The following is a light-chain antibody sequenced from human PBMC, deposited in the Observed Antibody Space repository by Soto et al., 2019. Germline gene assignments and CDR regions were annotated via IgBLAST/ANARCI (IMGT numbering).Light chain of an antibody. J-gene: IGLJ3*02. CDR3: SSYTSSSTRV. Sequence: QSALTQPPSVSGSPGQSITISCTGTSSDVGGYNYVYWYQQHPGKAPKLMIYEISNRPSGVSNRFSGSKSGNTASLTISGLHDEDAAYYYCSSYTSSSTRVFGGGTKLTVL. CDR2: EIS. CDR1: SSDVGGYNY. V-gene: IGLV2-14*01.